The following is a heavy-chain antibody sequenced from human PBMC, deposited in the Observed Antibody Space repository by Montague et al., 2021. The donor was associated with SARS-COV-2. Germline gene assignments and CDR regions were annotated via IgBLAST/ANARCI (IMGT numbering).Heavy chain of an antibody. CDR2: ISWNSASK. CDR1: EFSVGDHA. V-gene: IGHV3-9*01. Sequence: SLRLSCAASEFSVGDHAMYWVRQGPGKGLEWVAGISWNSASKGHADAVKGRFTIPKDISKNSLLLTMNSLRVEDTALYYCIRETCSGANCFLDYWGQGTLVTVSS. CDR3: IRETCSGANCFLDY. J-gene: IGHJ4*02. D-gene: IGHD2-2*01.